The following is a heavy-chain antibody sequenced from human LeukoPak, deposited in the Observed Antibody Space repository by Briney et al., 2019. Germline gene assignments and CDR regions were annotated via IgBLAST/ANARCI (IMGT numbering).Heavy chain of an antibody. CDR3: TRGSIAYYYMDV. CDR2: IHYGST. Sequence: SETLSLTCTVSGDAISGFYWNWIRQPPGKALEWIGCIHYGSTEYTPSIESRVTISVDTSKNQFSLKLTSVTAADTAVYYCTRGSIAYYYMDVWGKGTTVTISS. CDR1: GDAISGFY. V-gene: IGHV4-59*13. J-gene: IGHJ6*03. D-gene: IGHD3-22*01.